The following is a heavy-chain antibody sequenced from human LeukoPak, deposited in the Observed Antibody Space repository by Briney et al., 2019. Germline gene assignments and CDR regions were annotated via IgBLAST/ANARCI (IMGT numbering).Heavy chain of an antibody. Sequence: ASVKVSCKASGYTFTSYGISWVRQAPGQGLEWMGWISAYNGNTNYAQKLQARVTMTTDTSTSTAYMELRSLRSDDTAVYYCAREGYCSGGSCGDYYYYYMDVWGKGTTVTISS. CDR1: GYTFTSYG. D-gene: IGHD2-15*01. V-gene: IGHV1-18*01. CDR3: AREGYCSGGSCGDYYYYYMDV. J-gene: IGHJ6*03. CDR2: ISAYNGNT.